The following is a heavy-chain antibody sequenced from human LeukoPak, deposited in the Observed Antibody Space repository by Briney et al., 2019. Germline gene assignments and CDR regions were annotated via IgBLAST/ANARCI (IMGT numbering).Heavy chain of an antibody. V-gene: IGHV3-23*01. Sequence: PGGSLRLSCAASGFTFSSYAMSWVRQAPGKGLEWVSAISGSGGSTYYADSVKGRFTISRDNAKNSLYLQMNSLRAEDTAVYYCARHYYGSGSYNSGGVDYWGQGTLVTVSS. D-gene: IGHD3-10*01. CDR3: ARHYYGSGSYNSGGVDY. CDR1: GFTFSSYA. J-gene: IGHJ4*02. CDR2: ISGSGGST.